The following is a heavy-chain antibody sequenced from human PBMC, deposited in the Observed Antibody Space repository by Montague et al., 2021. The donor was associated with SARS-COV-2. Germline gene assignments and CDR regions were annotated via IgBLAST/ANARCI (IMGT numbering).Heavy chain of an antibody. D-gene: IGHD4/OR15-4a*01. V-gene: IGHV4-38-2*02. CDR3: ARVISAVAGANFYVDY. J-gene: IGHJ4*02. Sequence: SETLSLTCTVSGGSISSGSYWGWIRQPPGKGLEWIGTSEHSGITYYSPSLRSRVTISLDTSKNQFSLNLDSVTASDTAMYYCARVISAVAGANFYVDYGGQGTLVTVSP. CDR1: GGSISSGSY. CDR2: SEHSGIT.